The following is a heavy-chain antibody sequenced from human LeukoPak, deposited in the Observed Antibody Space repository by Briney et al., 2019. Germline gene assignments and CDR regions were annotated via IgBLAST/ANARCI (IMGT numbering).Heavy chain of an antibody. Sequence: GGSLRLSCVASGITFRSSSMQWVRQAPGKGLEWLAFIRFDGSTKFHTHSVKGRFTVYRDNSKSTLYVQMNSLRAEDTAVYYCAQPDFWGQGALVTVSS. V-gene: IGHV3-30*02. CDR1: GITFRSSS. CDR3: AQPDF. CDR2: IRFDGSTK. J-gene: IGHJ4*02.